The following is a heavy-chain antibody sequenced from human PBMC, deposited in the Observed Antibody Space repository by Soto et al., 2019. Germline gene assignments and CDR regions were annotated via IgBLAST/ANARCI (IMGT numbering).Heavy chain of an antibody. CDR2: IYLGDSNT. V-gene: IGHV5-51*01. Sequence: GESLKISCKGSGYSVTSYWIGWMRQTPGKGLGWMGMIYLGDSNTRYSPSFQGQVTISADKSITTAYLQWSSLKASDTAMYYCARQSYCSSTSCYTVDSWGQGTLVTVSS. CDR1: GYSVTSYW. CDR3: ARQSYCSSTSCYTVDS. D-gene: IGHD2-2*02. J-gene: IGHJ4*02.